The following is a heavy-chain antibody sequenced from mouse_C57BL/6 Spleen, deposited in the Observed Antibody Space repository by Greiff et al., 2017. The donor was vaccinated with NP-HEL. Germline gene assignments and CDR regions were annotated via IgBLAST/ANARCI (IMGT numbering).Heavy chain of an antibody. CDR1: GFTFSSYA. V-gene: IGHV5-9-1*02. CDR2: ISSGGDYI. CDR3: TRIYGYDYWYFDV. D-gene: IGHD2-2*01. Sequence: DVHLVESGEGLVKPGGSLKLSCAASGFTFSSYAMSWVRQTPEKRLEWVAYISSGGDYIYYADTVKGRFTISRDNARNTLYLQMSSLKSEDTAMYYCTRIYGYDYWYFDVWGTGTTVTVSS. J-gene: IGHJ1*03.